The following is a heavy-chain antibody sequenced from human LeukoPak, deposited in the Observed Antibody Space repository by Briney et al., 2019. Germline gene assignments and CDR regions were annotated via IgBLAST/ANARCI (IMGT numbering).Heavy chain of an antibody. CDR3: ASSSAYYYGSGSFDH. D-gene: IGHD3-10*01. CDR1: GYTFTSYG. CDR2: ISAYNGNT. V-gene: IGHV1-18*01. J-gene: IGHJ4*02. Sequence: ASVKVSCKASGYTFTSYGINWVRQAPGQGLEWMGWISAYNGNTNYAQKLQGRVTMTTDTSTSTAYMELRSLRSDDTAVYYCASSSAYYYGSGSFDHWGQGTLVTVSS.